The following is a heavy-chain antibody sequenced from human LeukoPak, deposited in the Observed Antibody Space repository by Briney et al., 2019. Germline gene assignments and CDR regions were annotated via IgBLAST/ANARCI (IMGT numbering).Heavy chain of an antibody. Sequence: SETLSLTCAVYGGFFSGYYGSWIRQPPGKGLEWIGEINHSGSSNYNPSLKSRVTISVDTSKNQFSLKLSSVTAADTAVYYCARGRPPHYYDSSGYVDYWGQGTLVTVSS. V-gene: IGHV4-34*01. CDR3: ARGRPPHYYDSSGYVDY. CDR1: GGFFSGYY. CDR2: INHSGSS. D-gene: IGHD3-22*01. J-gene: IGHJ4*02.